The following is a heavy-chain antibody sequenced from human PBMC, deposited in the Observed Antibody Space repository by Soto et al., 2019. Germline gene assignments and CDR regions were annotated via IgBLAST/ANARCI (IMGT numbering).Heavy chain of an antibody. D-gene: IGHD3-22*01. V-gene: IGHV4-34*01. J-gene: IGHJ4*02. CDR3: ASAYYYDSSGYYYGY. CDR1: GGSFSGYY. CDR2: INHSGST. Sequence: QVQLQQWGAGLLKPSETLSLTCAVYGGSFSGYYWSWIRQPPGKGLEWIGEINHSGSTNYNPSLKSRVTISVDTSKTQFSLKLSSVTAADTAVYYCASAYYYDSSGYYYGYWGQGTLVTVSS.